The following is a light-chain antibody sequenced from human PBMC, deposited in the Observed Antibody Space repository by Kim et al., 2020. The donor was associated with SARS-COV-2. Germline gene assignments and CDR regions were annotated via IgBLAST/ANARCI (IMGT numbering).Light chain of an antibody. J-gene: IGLJ2*01. CDR1: SSNIGRYS. CDR3: ASWADSLSGHVA. Sequence: RVTISCSGSSSNIGRYSVNWYQQLPGTAPKLLIYSNDQRPSGVPDRFSASRSGTSASLAISGLQSEDEADYYCASWADSLSGHVAFGGGTKLTVL. V-gene: IGLV1-44*01. CDR2: SND.